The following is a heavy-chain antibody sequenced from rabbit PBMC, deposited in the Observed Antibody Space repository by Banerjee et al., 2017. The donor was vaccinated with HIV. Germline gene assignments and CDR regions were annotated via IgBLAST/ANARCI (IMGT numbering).Heavy chain of an antibody. D-gene: IGHD4-1*01. J-gene: IGHJ4*01. CDR3: ARDLAGVIGWNFNL. CDR1: RFPFREKAV. V-gene: IGHV1S45*01. CDR2: INTVTGKA. Sequence: QEQLGETRGGREKPGGTLKHSWRETRFPFREKAVMCWVSQAPGKGLQWIACINTVTGKAVYASWAKGRFTISRTSSTTVTLQMTSLTAADTATYFCARDLAGVIGWNFNLWGPGTLVTVS.